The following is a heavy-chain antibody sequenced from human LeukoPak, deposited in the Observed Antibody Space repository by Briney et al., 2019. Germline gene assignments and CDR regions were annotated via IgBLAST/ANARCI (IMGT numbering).Heavy chain of an antibody. Sequence: GASVKVSCKPSGYTFTAYYMHWVRQAPGQGLEWMGRIIPILGIANYAQKFQGRVTITADKSTSTAYMELSSPRSEDTAVYYCARGPSNYYDSSGYLDIGYYYYGMDVWGQGTTVTVSS. CDR1: GYTFTAYY. J-gene: IGHJ6*02. V-gene: IGHV1-69*04. CDR2: IIPILGIA. CDR3: ARGPSNYYDSSGYLDIGYYYYGMDV. D-gene: IGHD3-22*01.